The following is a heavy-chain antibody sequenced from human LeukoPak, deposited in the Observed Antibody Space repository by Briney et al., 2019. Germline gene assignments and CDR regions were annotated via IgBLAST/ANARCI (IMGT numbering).Heavy chain of an antibody. V-gene: IGHV4-31*03. D-gene: IGHD2-2*01. J-gene: IGHJ4*02. CDR2: IHHSGTA. Sequence: SETLSLTCTVSGGSIGSGLYFWSWIRQHPGKGLEWVGYIHHSGTAFYNPSLQGRATISMDTSKNEFSLRLSVVTDADTAVYYCARYCSSTKCPFDYWGQGTLVTVSS. CDR1: GGSIGSGLYF. CDR3: ARYCSSTKCPFDY.